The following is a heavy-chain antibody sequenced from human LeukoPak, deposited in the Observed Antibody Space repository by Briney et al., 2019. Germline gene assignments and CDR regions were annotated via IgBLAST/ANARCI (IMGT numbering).Heavy chain of an antibody. Sequence: GGSLRLSCAASGFTFSSYSMNWVRQAPGKGLEWVSSISSSSSYIYYADSVKGRFTISRDTSRNTLYLQMNSLRLEDTAIYYCVKDLMRDRWFGESWGQGTLVTVPS. D-gene: IGHD3-10*01. J-gene: IGHJ5*02. V-gene: IGHV3-21*01. CDR3: VKDLMRDRWFGES. CDR2: ISSSSSYI. CDR1: GFTFSSYS.